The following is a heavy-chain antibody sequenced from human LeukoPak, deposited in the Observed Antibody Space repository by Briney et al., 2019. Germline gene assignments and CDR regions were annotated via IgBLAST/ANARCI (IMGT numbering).Heavy chain of an antibody. CDR3: ARGRAARGKKSFDY. D-gene: IGHD6-6*01. V-gene: IGHV4-34*01. J-gene: IGHJ4*02. CDR1: GGSLSGYY. Sequence: SETLSLTCAVYGGSLSGYYWSWIRQPPGKGLEWIGEINHSGSTNYNPSLKSRVTISVDTSKNQFSLKLSSVTAADTAVYYCARGRAARGKKSFDYWGQGTLVTVSS. CDR2: INHSGST.